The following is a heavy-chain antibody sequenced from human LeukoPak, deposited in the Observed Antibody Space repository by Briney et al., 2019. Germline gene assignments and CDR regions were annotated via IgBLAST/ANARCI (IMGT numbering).Heavy chain of an antibody. D-gene: IGHD6-19*01. V-gene: IGHV3-74*01. CDR3: ARDPYSSGWYDY. J-gene: IGHJ4*02. CDR2: INSDGSST. CDR1: GFTFSSHW. Sequence: GGSLRLSCAAPGFTFSSHWMHWVRQAPGKGLVWVSRINSDGSSTSYADSVKGRFTISRDNSKNTLYLQMNSLRAEDTAVYYCARDPYSSGWYDYWGQGTLVTVSS.